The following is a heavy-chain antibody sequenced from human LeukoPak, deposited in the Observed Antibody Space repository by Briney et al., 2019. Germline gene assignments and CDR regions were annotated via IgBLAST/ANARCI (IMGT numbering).Heavy chain of an antibody. CDR3: AKAYYDFWSGYMDYYYMDV. D-gene: IGHD3-3*01. J-gene: IGHJ6*03. CDR1: GFTFSSYS. CDR2: ISGSGGST. Sequence: GGSLRLSCAASGFTFSSYSMNWVRQAPGKGLEWVSAISGSGGSTYYADSVKGRFTISRDNSKNTLYLQMNSLRAEDTAVYYCAKAYYDFWSGYMDYYYMDVWGKGTTVTVSS. V-gene: IGHV3-23*01.